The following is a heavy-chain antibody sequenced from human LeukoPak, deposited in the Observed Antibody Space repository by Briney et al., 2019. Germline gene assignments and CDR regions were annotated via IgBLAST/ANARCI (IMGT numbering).Heavy chain of an antibody. D-gene: IGHD6-19*01. V-gene: IGHV3-23*01. J-gene: IGHJ4*02. CDR3: AKDRWGAVASFDY. CDR2: VSGSGANT. Sequence: GGSLRLSCAASGFTFSNYGMGWVRQTPGKGLEWLSSVSGSGANTYYADSVKGRFTISRDNSRDRIYLQMNSLESEDTAVYYCAKDRWGAVASFDYWGQGTLVTVSS. CDR1: GFTFSNYG.